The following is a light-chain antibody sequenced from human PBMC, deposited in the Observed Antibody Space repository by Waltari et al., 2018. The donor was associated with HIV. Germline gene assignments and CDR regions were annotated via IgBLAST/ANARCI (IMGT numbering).Light chain of an antibody. CDR3: QQYGSSSA. Sequence: EIVLTQSPGILSLSPGERATLSCRASQSLSSNYLAWYQQRPGQAPRLLISAVSSRASDIPERFSGSGSGTDFTLTISRLQPEDSAMYYCQQYGSSSAFGGGTRVEIK. CDR1: QSLSSNY. CDR2: AVS. J-gene: IGKJ4*01. V-gene: IGKV3-20*01.